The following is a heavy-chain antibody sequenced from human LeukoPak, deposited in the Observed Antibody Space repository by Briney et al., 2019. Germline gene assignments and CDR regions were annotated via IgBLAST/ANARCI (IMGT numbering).Heavy chain of an antibody. CDR2: MNPNSGNT. V-gene: IGHV1-8*01. Sequence: GASVKVSRTASGYTFTSYNINWGRHATGQGLGRKGCMNPNSGNTGYAQKFPGRVTMTRNTSISTAYMELSSLRSEDTAVYYCAVGVITEFDYGGQGPVATVSS. D-gene: IGHD3-22*01. CDR3: AVGVITEFDY. CDR1: GYTFTSYN. J-gene: IGHJ4*02.